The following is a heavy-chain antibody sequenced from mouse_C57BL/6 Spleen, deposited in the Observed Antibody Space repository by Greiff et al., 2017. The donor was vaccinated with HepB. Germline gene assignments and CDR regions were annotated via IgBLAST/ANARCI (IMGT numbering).Heavy chain of an antibody. V-gene: IGHV5-9-1*02. J-gene: IGHJ4*01. CDR1: GFTFSSYA. CDR3: TREDYDEAMDY. CDR2: ISSGGDYI. Sequence: EVQGVESGEGLVKPGGSLKLSCAASGFTFSSYAMSWVRQTPEKRLEWVAYISSGGDYIYYADTVKGRFTISRDNARNTLYLQMSSLKSEDTAMYYCTREDYDEAMDYWGQGTSVTVSS. D-gene: IGHD2-4*01.